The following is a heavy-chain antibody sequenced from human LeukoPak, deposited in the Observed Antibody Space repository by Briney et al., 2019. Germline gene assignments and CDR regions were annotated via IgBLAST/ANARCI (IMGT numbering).Heavy chain of an antibody. V-gene: IGHV1-69*01. CDR3: ARADIVVVPAAMNYYYYMDV. D-gene: IGHD2-2*01. CDR1: GGTFSSYA. CDR2: IIPIFGTA. Sequence: ASVKVSCKASGGTFSSYAISWVRQAPGQGLEWMGGIIPIFGTANYAQKFQGRVTITADESTSTAYMELSSLRSEDTAVYYCARADIVVVPAAMNYYYYMDVWGKGTTVTVSS. J-gene: IGHJ6*03.